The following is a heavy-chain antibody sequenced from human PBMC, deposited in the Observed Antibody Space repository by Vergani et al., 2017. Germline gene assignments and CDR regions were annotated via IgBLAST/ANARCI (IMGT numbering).Heavy chain of an antibody. CDR2: ISYDGTQK. CDR3: ATKSCGTPGCQIGYFRE. Sequence: QVHLVESGGGVVQPGRSLRLSCVVSGCTSSYYGMHWVRQAPGKGLEWVAVISYDGTQKYYADSVKGRFTISRDNSKSTLYLQMNSLRTEDTAVYYCATKSCGTPGCQIGYFREWCQGTLVTVSS. J-gene: IGHJ1*01. V-gene: IGHV3-30*03. D-gene: IGHD1-1*01. CDR1: GCTSSYYG.